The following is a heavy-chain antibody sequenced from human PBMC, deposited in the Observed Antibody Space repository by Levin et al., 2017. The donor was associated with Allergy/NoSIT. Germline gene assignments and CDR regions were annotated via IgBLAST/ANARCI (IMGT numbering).Heavy chain of an antibody. Sequence: LSLTCAASGFTVSSNYMSWVRQAPGKGLEWVSVIYSGGSTYYADSVKGRFTISRDNSKNTLYLQMNSLRAEDTAVYYCARGIVGLKEGFDYWGQGTLVTVSS. CDR3: ARGIVGLKEGFDY. D-gene: IGHD3-22*01. V-gene: IGHV3-53*01. CDR2: IYSGGST. J-gene: IGHJ4*02. CDR1: GFTVSSNY.